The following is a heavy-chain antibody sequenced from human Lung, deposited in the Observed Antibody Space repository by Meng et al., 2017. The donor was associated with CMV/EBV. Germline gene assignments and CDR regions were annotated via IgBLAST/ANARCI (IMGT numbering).Heavy chain of an antibody. Sequence: AXVXVSXXASGYTFTSYGISWVRQAPGQGLEWMGWISAYNGNTNYAQKLQGRVTMTTDTSTSTAYMELRSLRSDDTAVYYCARNTYYYDSRRGIDYWGQGTXVTVSS. J-gene: IGHJ4*02. CDR2: ISAYNGNT. V-gene: IGHV1-18*01. CDR1: GYTFTSYG. CDR3: ARNTYYYDSRRGIDY. D-gene: IGHD3-22*01.